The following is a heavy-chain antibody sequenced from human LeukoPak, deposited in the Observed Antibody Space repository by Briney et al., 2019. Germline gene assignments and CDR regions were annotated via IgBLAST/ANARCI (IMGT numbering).Heavy chain of an antibody. CDR1: GGSFSGYY. J-gene: IGHJ3*02. CDR3: AGRPSWGSDDAFDI. CDR2: INHSGST. V-gene: IGHV4-34*01. Sequence: PSETLSLTCAVYGGSFSGYYWSWIRQPPGKGLEWIGEINHSGSTNYNPSLKSRVTISVDTSKNQFSLKLSSVTAADTAVYYCAGRPSWGSDDAFDIWGQGTVVTVSS. D-gene: IGHD7-27*01.